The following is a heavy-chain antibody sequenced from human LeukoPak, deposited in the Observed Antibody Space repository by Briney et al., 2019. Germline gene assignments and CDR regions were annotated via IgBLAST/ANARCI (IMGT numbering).Heavy chain of an antibody. J-gene: IGHJ4*02. CDR2: IHYSGST. CDR3: ARSPGWAAAGNEYYFDY. D-gene: IGHD6-13*01. V-gene: IGHV4-59*01. Sequence: KPSETLSLTCTVSGGSISNYYWSWIRQPPGKGLEWIAYIHYSGSTHYNPSLKSRVTISLDTSKNQFSLKLSSVTAADTAVYYCARSPGWAAAGNEYYFDYWGQGTLVTVSS. CDR1: GGSISNYY.